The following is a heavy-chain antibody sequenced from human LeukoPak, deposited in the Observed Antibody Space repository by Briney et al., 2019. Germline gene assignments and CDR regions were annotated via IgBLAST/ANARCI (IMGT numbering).Heavy chain of an antibody. J-gene: IGHJ4*02. CDR3: AKDFRIGYSAHFDY. V-gene: IGHV3-23*01. D-gene: IGHD2-21*01. Sequence: GGSLRPSCVGSGFTFRSHAMSWVRQAPEKGLEFVSGIYENGGTTYYADSVKGRFSISRDNSKNTLYLQMDSLRGEDTAVYYCAKDFRIGYSAHFDYWGQGALVTVSS. CDR2: IYENGGTT. CDR1: GFTFRSHA.